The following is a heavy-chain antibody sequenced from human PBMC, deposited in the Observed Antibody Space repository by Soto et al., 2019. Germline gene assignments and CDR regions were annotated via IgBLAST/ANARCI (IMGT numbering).Heavy chain of an antibody. D-gene: IGHD6-13*01. CDR2: ISAYNGNT. CDR3: ARDRKAAASPRGWFDP. J-gene: IGHJ5*02. CDR1: GYMFVTYG. V-gene: IGHV1-18*01. Sequence: ASVKVSCKASGYMFVTYGINWVRQAPGQGLEWMGWISAYNGNTKYAQNLQGRVTMTTDNSKNTLYLQMNSLRAEDTAVYYCARDRKAAASPRGWFDPWGQGTLVTVSS.